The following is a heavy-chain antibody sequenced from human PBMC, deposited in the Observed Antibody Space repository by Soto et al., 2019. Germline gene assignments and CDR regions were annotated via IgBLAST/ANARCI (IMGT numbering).Heavy chain of an antibody. D-gene: IGHD3-9*01. J-gene: IGHJ6*02. CDR2: INHSGST. CDR3: ASDGNLRYFDWLFPTNYYGMDV. V-gene: IGHV4-34*01. Sequence: SETLSLTCTVYGGSFSGHYWSWIRQPPGKGLEWIGEINHSGSTNYNPSLKSRVTISVDTSKNQFSLKLSSVTAADTAVYYCASDGNLRYFDWLFPTNYYGMDVWGQGTTVTVSS. CDR1: GGSFSGHY.